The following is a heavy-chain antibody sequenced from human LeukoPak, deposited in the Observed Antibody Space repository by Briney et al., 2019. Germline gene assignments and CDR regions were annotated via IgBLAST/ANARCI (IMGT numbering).Heavy chain of an antibody. CDR1: GFTFDDYG. CDR3: ARDYYDSSGYYYPPPDY. J-gene: IGHJ4*02. D-gene: IGHD3-22*01. Sequence: GALRLSCAASGFTFDDYGMSWVRQAPGKGLEWVSGINWNGGSTDYADSVKGRFTISRDHAKNSLYLQMNSLRAEDTALYYCARDYYDSSGYYYPPPDYWGQGTLVTVSS. V-gene: IGHV3-20*04. CDR2: INWNGGST.